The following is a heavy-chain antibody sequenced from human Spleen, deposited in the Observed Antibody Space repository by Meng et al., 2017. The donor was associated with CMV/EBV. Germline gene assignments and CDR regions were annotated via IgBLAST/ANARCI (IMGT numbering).Heavy chain of an antibody. CDR3: AMDLTASER. D-gene: IGHD2-21*02. Sequence: SETLSLTCAVYGGPFSTYYWSWIRQPPGKGLEWIGEIIHDGTTNFNPSLKSRVAISVDPSKNQFSLKLTSATAADTAMYYCAMDLTASERWGRGTLVTVSS. J-gene: IGHJ4*02. CDR2: IIHDGTT. V-gene: IGHV4-34*12. CDR1: GGPFSTYY.